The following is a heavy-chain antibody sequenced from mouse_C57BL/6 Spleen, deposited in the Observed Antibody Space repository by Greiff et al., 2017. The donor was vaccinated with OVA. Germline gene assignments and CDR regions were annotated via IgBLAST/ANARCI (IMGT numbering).Heavy chain of an antibody. CDR2: IWTGGGP. CDR3: ASTMVTTDGHYYAMDY. Sequence: VQGVESGPGLVAPSQSLSITCTVSGFSLTSYAISWVRQPPGKGLEWLGVIWTGGGPNYNSALKSRLSISKDNSKSQVFLKMNSLQTDDTARYYCASTMVTTDGHYYAMDYWGQGTSVTVSS. D-gene: IGHD2-2*01. V-gene: IGHV2-9-1*01. J-gene: IGHJ4*01. CDR1: GFSLTSYA.